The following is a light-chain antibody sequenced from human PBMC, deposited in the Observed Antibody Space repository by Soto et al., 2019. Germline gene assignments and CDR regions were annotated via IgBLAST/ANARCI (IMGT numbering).Light chain of an antibody. V-gene: IGKV1-5*01. CDR2: DAS. CDR1: QSISSW. Sequence: DIHMTQSPSTLSASVLDIVTITFLASQSISSWLAWYQQKPGKAPKLLIYDASSLESGVPSRFSGSGSGTEFTLTISSLQPEDFATYYCLQHNSYPRTFGQGTKVDI. J-gene: IGKJ1*01. CDR3: LQHNSYPRT.